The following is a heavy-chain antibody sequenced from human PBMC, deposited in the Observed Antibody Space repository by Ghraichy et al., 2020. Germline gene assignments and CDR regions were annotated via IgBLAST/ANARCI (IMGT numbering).Heavy chain of an antibody. J-gene: IGHJ4*02. Sequence: SETLSLTCAVYGGSFSGYYWSWIRQPPGKGLEWIGEINHSGSTNYNPSLKSRVTISVDTSKNQFSLKLSSVTAADTAVYYCASAATVKSPQNFDYWGQGTLVTVSS. D-gene: IGHD4-11*01. CDR2: INHSGST. V-gene: IGHV4-34*01. CDR3: ASAATVKSPQNFDY. CDR1: GGSFSGYY.